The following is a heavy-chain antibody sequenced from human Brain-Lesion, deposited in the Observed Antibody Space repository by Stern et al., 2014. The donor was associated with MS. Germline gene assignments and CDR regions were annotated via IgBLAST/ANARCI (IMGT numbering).Heavy chain of an antibody. D-gene: IGHD3-3*01. CDR3: ARDQRGITIFGVVTDYYYLGMDV. V-gene: IGHV1-2*02. CDR2: ITPNTGGT. Sequence: VQLVESGAEVKKPGASVKVSCKTSGYIFTGYYIHWVRQAPGQGLEWMAWITPNTGGTKHAQKFQGRVTMSRDTSISTAYVELSSLTSDDTAVYYCARDQRGITIFGVVTDYYYLGMDVWGQGTTVTVSS. J-gene: IGHJ6*02. CDR1: GYIFTGYY.